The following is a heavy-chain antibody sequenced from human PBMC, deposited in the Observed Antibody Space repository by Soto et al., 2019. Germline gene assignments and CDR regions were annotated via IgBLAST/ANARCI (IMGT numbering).Heavy chain of an antibody. D-gene: IGHD3-16*02. CDR1: GFSLTTSGVG. CDR3: AHVVITFGRVVADDAFDV. CDR2: IYWDDDK. Sequence: SGPTLVNPTETLTLTCTFSGFSLTTSGVGVGWIRQPPGKALEWLAVIYWDDDKRYSPSLKTRLILTKDTSNNQVVLTMTNMDSVDTATYFCAHVVITFGRVVADDAFDVWGQGTMVTVSS. J-gene: IGHJ3*01. V-gene: IGHV2-5*02.